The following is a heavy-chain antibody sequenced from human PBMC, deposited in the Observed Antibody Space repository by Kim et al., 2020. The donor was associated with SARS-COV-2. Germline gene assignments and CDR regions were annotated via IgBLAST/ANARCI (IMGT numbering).Heavy chain of an antibody. D-gene: IGHD6-13*01. J-gene: IGHJ3*02. Sequence: GGSLRLSCAASGFTFSSYAMHWVRQAPGKGLEWVAVISYDGSNKYYADSVKGRFTISRDNSKNTLYLQMNSLRAEDTAVYYCARAAAGTVDDAFDIWGQGTMVTVSS. V-gene: IGHV3-30*04. CDR1: GFTFSSYA. CDR3: ARAAAGTVDDAFDI. CDR2: ISYDGSNK.